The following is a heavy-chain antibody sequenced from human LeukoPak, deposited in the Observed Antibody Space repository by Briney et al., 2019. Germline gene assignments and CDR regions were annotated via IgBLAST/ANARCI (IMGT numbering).Heavy chain of an antibody. J-gene: IGHJ4*02. CDR1: GFTFSSYS. CDR3: ARGWGSSAFDY. D-gene: IGHD7-27*01. V-gene: IGHV3-48*01. CDR2: ISSSSSTI. Sequence: GGSLRLSCAASGFTFSSYSMNWVRQAPGKGLEWVSYISSSSSTIYYADSVKGRFTISRDNAKNSLYLQMNSLRAEDTAVYYCARGWGSSAFDYWGQGTLVTVSS.